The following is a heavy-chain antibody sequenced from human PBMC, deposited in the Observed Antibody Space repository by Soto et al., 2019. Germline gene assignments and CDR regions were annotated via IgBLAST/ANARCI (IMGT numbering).Heavy chain of an antibody. V-gene: IGHV1-69*04. CDR1: GGTFSTYT. D-gene: IGHD4-4*01. J-gene: IGHJ5*02. CDR2: IIPIIGII. Sequence: SVKVSCKASGGTFSTYTITWVRQAPGQGLEWMGRIIPIIGIINYAQKFRGRVTISADKFTGTAYMELTGLRSDDTAVYYCAGDPDSHYNDSHASSYPWGQGTLVTVSS. CDR3: AGDPDSHYNDSHASSYP.